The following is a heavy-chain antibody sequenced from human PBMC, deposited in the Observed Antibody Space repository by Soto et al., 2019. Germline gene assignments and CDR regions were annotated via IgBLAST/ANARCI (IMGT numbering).Heavy chain of an antibody. CDR1: GGTFSSYA. Sequence: SVKVSCKASGGTFSSYAISWVRQAPGQGLEWMGGIIPIFGTANYAQKFQGRVTITADKSTSTAYMELSSLRSEDTAVYYCASRTTSYYGMDVWGQGTTVTVSS. V-gene: IGHV1-69*06. J-gene: IGHJ6*02. CDR3: ASRTTSYYGMDV. CDR2: IIPIFGTA.